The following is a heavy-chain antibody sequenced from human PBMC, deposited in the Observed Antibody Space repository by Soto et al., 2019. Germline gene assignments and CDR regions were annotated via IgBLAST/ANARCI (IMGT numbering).Heavy chain of an antibody. CDR1: GYTFSNYG. CDR2: ISGFNGKT. CDR3: ARDSPVAAD. J-gene: IGHJ4*02. Sequence: ASVKVSCKASGYTFSNYGISWVRQAPGQGLEWMGWISGFNGKTHYAQKFQGRVTMTADTFTNTAYLELRSLRSDDTAVYYCARDSPVAADWGQGTLVTVSS. V-gene: IGHV1-18*01. D-gene: IGHD6-19*01.